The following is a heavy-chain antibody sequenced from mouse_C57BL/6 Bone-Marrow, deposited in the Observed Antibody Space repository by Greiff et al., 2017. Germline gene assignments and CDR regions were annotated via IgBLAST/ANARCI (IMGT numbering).Heavy chain of an antibody. CDR3: NAAKAYDCDV. J-gene: IGHJ2*01. V-gene: IGHV1-59*01. Sequence: QVQLQQPGAELVRPGASVKLSCKASGYTFTDYWMHWVKQRPGQGLEWIGWIDPANGNTKYDPKFKGKATLTVDTSSNTAYMQLRSLTSEDAAVYYCNAAKAYDCDVWGRGTTLTVSS. D-gene: IGHD3-2*02. CDR2: IDPANGNT. CDR1: GYTFTDYW.